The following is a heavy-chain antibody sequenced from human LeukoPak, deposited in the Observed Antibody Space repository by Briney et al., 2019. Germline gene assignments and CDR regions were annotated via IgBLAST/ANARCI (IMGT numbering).Heavy chain of an antibody. D-gene: IGHD2-2*01. CDR2: IYPADSDT. CDR1: GYLFTSYW. CDR3: ARRGYCATTTCYRLFDY. V-gene: IGHV5-51*01. J-gene: IGHJ4*02. Sequence: GESLQISCKGSGYLFTSYWIAWVRQMPGKGLEWMGVIYPADSDTRYSPSFQGQVTISADKSISTAFLRWTSLKASDTAMYYCARRGYCATTTCYRLFDYWGQGTLVTVSS.